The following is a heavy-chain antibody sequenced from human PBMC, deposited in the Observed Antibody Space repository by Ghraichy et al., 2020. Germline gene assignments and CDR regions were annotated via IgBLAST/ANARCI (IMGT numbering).Heavy chain of an antibody. CDR3: ARDVLSFAPGEI. Sequence: SVKVSCKASGGTFSSYTISWVRQAPGQGLEWMGRIIPILGIANYAQKFQGRVTITADKSTSTAYMELSSLRSEDTAVYYCARDVLSFAPGEIWGQGTMVTVSS. J-gene: IGHJ3*02. CDR2: IIPILGIA. CDR1: GGTFSSYT. V-gene: IGHV1-69*04. D-gene: IGHD3-16*01.